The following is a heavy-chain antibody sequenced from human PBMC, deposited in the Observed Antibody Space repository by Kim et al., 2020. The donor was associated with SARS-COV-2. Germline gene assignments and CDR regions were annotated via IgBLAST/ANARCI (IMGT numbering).Heavy chain of an antibody. CDR1: GYTFTRHH. D-gene: IGHD2-2*01. CDR3: ARARQSAAGIDYYYYGMDV. V-gene: IGHV1-46*01. Sequence: ASVKVSCKASGYTFTRHHIHWVRQAPGQGLEWMGRINPSSGRTHYSEKFQGRVTMTRDTSTDTVYMEMKSLRFEDTAVYYCARARQSAAGIDYYYYGMDVWGQGTTVTVSS. J-gene: IGHJ6*02. CDR2: INPSSGRT.